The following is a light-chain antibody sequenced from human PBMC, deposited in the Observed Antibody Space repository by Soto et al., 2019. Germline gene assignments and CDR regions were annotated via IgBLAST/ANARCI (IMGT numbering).Light chain of an antibody. J-gene: IGLJ3*02. CDR3: MSYTTTTKLV. CDR1: SSNIGAGYD. V-gene: IGLV1-40*01. CDR2: GNT. Sequence: QSVLTQPPSVSGAPGQRVTISCTGSSSNIGAGYDVHWYQQLPGTAPKLLIYGNTNRPSGVPDRFSGSKSGTSASLAIIGLQAEDEADYYCMSYTTTTKLVFGGGTKVTVL.